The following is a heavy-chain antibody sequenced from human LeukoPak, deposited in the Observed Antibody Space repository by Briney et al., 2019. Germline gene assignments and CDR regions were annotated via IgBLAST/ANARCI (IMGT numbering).Heavy chain of an antibody. CDR3: AGHPNPRDYGDYVVDY. V-gene: IGHV4-39*01. D-gene: IGHD4-17*01. J-gene: IGHJ4*02. CDR1: GGSISSSSYY. CDR2: IYYSGST. Sequence: SETLSLTCTVSGGSISSSSYYWGWIRQPPGKGLEWIGSIYYSGSTYYNPSLKSRVTISVDTSKNQFSLKLSSVTAADTAVYYCAGHPNPRDYGDYVVDYWGQGTLVTVSS.